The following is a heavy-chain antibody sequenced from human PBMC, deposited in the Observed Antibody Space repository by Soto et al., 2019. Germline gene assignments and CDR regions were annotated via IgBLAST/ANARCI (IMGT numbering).Heavy chain of an antibody. CDR3: ARVDYCSGGSCYRGYFDY. J-gene: IGHJ4*02. V-gene: IGHV1-46*03. CDR2: INPSGGST. D-gene: IGHD2-15*01. CDR1: GYTFTSYY. Sequence: ASLTVSCKASGYTFTSYYMHWVRQAPGQGLEWMGIINPSGGSTSYAQKFQGRVTMTRDTSTSTVYMELSSLRSGDTAVYYCARVDYCSGGSCYRGYFDYWGQGTLVTVSS.